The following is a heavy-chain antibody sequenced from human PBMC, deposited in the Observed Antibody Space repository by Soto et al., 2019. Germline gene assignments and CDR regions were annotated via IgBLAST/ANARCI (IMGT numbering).Heavy chain of an antibody. CDR2: FDPEDGET. V-gene: IGHV1-24*01. Sequence: GASVKVSCKVSGYTLTELSMHWVRQAPGKGLEWMGGFDPEDGETIYAQKFQGRVTMTEDTSTDTAYMELSSLRSEDTAVYCCATDPARLLYRGWFDPWGQGTLVTVSS. D-gene: IGHD3-3*01. J-gene: IGHJ5*02. CDR3: ATDPARLLYRGWFDP. CDR1: GYTLTELS.